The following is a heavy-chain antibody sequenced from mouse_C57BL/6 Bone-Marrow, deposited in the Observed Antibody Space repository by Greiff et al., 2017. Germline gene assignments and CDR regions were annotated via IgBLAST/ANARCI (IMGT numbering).Heavy chain of an antibody. J-gene: IGHJ3*01. Sequence: QVHVKQSGAELVKPGASVKLSCKASGYTFTEYTIHWVKQRSGQGLEWIGWFYPGSGSIKYNEKFKDKATLSADKSSSTVYMGLSRLTSEDSAVYVSARHEENSSSPWFAYWGQGTLVTVSA. CDR3: ARHEENSSSPWFAY. V-gene: IGHV1-62-2*01. CDR1: GYTFTEYT. CDR2: FYPGSGSI.